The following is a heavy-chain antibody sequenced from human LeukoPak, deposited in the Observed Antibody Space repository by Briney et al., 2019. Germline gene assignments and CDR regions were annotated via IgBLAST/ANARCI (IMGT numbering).Heavy chain of an antibody. D-gene: IGHD3-22*01. CDR2: IYTSGNT. Sequence: SETLSLTCTVSGGSISSYYWSWIRQPAGKGLEWIGRIYTSGNTNYNPSLKSRVTMSVDTSKNQFSLKLSSVTAADTAVYYCAREGYYDSSGYYLQSHYYYYYMDVWGKGTTVTVSS. V-gene: IGHV4-4*07. J-gene: IGHJ6*03. CDR1: GGSISSYY. CDR3: AREGYYDSSGYYLQSHYYYYYMDV.